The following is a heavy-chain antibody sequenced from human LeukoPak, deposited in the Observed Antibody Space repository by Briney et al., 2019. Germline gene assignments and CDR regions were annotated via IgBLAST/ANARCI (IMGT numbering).Heavy chain of an antibody. CDR1: GGSISSYY. Sequence: PSETLSLTYTVSGGSISSYYWSWIRQPPGKGLEWIGYIYYSGSTNYNPSLKSRVTISVDTSKNQFSLKLSSVTAADTAVYYCARAGSWYWFDPWGQGTLVTVSS. J-gene: IGHJ5*02. D-gene: IGHD6-13*01. V-gene: IGHV4-59*01. CDR3: ARAGSWYWFDP. CDR2: IYYSGST.